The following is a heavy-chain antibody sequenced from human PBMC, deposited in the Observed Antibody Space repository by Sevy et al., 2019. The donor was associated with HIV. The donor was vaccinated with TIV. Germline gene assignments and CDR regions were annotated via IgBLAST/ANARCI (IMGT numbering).Heavy chain of an antibody. CDR1: GGTFSSYG. J-gene: IGHJ6*02. V-gene: IGHV1-69*13. Sequence: ASVKVSCKASGGTFSSYGISWVRHAPGQGLEWMGWIIPIFGTANYAQKFQGRVTITADESTSTAYMELSSLRSEDTAVYYCAREARALALPGHGMDVWGQGTTVTVSS. CDR2: IIPIFGTA. CDR3: AREARALALPGHGMDV. D-gene: IGHD3-10*01.